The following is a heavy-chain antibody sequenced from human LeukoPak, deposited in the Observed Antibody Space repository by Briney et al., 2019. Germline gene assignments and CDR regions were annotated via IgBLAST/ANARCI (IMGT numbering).Heavy chain of an antibody. CDR3: ARTTYSSGWFDY. V-gene: IGHV1-2*02. Sequence: ASVKVSCKDSGYTFTGYYMHCVRQAPGQGLEWMGWINPNSGGTNYAQKFQGRVTMTRDTSISTAYMELSRLRSDDTAVYYCARTTYSSGWFDYWGQGTLVTVSS. CDR1: GYTFTGYY. J-gene: IGHJ5*01. D-gene: IGHD6-19*01. CDR2: INPNSGGT.